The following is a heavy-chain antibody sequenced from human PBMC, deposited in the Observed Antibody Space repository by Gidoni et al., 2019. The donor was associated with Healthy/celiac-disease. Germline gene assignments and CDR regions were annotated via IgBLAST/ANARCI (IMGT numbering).Heavy chain of an antibody. D-gene: IGHD3-10*01. CDR2: ISWNSGSI. J-gene: IGHJ4*02. V-gene: IGHV3-9*01. CDR3: AKAQNPYYGSGYFDY. Sequence: EVQLVESGGGLVQPGRSLRLSCAASGFTFDAYAMYWVRQAPGKGLEWVSGISWNSGSIGYADSVKGRFTISRDNAKNSLYLQMNSLRAEDTALYYCAKAQNPYYGSGYFDYWGQGTLVTVSS. CDR1: GFTFDAYA.